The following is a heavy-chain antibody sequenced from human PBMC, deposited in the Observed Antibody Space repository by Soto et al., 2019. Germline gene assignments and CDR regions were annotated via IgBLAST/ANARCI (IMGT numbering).Heavy chain of an antibody. Sequence: SETLSLTCTVSGGSISSGDYYWSWIRQPPGKGLEWIGYIYYSGSTYYNPSLKSRVTISVDTSKNQFSLKLSSVTAADTAVYYCARVGITMVRGILWGQGTLVTVSS. CDR2: IYYSGST. CDR3: ARVGITMVRGIL. J-gene: IGHJ4*02. CDR1: GGSISSGDYY. V-gene: IGHV4-30-4*01. D-gene: IGHD3-10*01.